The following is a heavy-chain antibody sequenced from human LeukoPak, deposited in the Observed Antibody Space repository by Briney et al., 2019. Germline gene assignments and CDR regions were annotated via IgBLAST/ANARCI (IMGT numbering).Heavy chain of an antibody. D-gene: IGHD5-18*01. J-gene: IGHJ4*02. CDR1: GGSFSGYY. Sequence: PSETLSLTCAVYGGSFSGYYWSWIRQPPGKGLEWIGEINHSGSTNYNPSLKSRVPISVDTSKNQFSLKLSSVTAADTAVYYCAGGRAAMARPFDYWGQGTLVTVSS. CDR2: INHSGST. CDR3: AGGRAAMARPFDY. V-gene: IGHV4-34*01.